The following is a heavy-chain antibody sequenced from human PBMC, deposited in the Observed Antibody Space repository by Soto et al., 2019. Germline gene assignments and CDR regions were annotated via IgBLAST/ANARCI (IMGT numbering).Heavy chain of an antibody. J-gene: IGHJ4*02. CDR1: GGTFSSYT. V-gene: IGHV1-69*02. CDR3: ARAGMTTVTYIDY. Sequence: QVQLVQSGAEVKQPGSSVKVSCKASGGTFSSYTISWVRQAPGQGLEWMGRIIPILGIANYAQKFQGRVTITADKSTSTAYMELSSLRSEDTAVYYCARAGMTTVTYIDYWGQGTLVTVSS. D-gene: IGHD4-17*01. CDR2: IIPILGIA.